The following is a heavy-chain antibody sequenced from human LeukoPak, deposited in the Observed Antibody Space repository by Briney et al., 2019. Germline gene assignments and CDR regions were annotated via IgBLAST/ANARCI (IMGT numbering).Heavy chain of an antibody. CDR3: TREGGYCSGGSCYGSQDWFDP. CDR1: GFTFDDYG. CDR2: ISSDGGST. D-gene: IGHD2-15*01. J-gene: IGHJ5*02. V-gene: IGHV3-74*01. Sequence: GGSLRLSCAASGFTFDDYGMSWVRQAPGKGLVWVSRISSDGGSTTYADSVKGRFTISRDNAKNTLFLQMNSLTPEDTAVYYCTREGGYCSGGSCYGSQDWFDPWGQGALVTVSS.